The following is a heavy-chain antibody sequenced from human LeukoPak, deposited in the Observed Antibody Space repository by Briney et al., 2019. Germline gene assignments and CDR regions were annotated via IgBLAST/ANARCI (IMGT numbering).Heavy chain of an antibody. J-gene: IGHJ4*02. V-gene: IGHV3-30*18. CDR3: AKDRVSSDTAMASAFDY. Sequence: GGSLRLSCAASGFTFSSYGMHWVRQAPGKGLEWVAVISYDGSNKYYADSVKGRFTISRDNSKNTLYLQMNSLRAEDTAVYYCAKDRVSSDTAMASAFDYWGQGTLVTVSS. CDR2: ISYDGSNK. CDR1: GFTFSSYG. D-gene: IGHD5-18*01.